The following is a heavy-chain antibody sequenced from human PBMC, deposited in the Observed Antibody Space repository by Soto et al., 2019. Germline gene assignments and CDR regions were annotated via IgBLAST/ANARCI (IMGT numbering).Heavy chain of an antibody. CDR2: ISGSGGST. CDR3: AKDDYGDHIDY. J-gene: IGHJ4*02. Sequence: GGALRLSCAASGFTFSSYAMSWARQAPGKGLEWVSAISGSGGSTYYADTVKGRFTISRDNSKNTLYLQMNSLKAEDTAVYYCAKDDYGDHIDYWGQGTLVTVSS. V-gene: IGHV3-23*01. D-gene: IGHD4-17*01. CDR1: GFTFSSYA.